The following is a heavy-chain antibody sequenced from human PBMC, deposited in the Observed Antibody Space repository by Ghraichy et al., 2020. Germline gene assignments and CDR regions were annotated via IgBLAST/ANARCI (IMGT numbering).Heavy chain of an antibody. CDR2: IYHSGST. J-gene: IGHJ5*02. Sequence: SETLSLTCAVSGGSISSGGYSWSWIRQPPGKGLEWIGYIYHSGSTYYNPSLKSRVTISVDRYKNQFSLKLSSVTAADTAVYYCGRVGYWSSTSCYRGYWFAPWGEGSLVTVCS. V-gene: IGHV4-30-2*01. CDR1: GGSISSGGYS. D-gene: IGHD2-2*02. CDR3: GRVGYWSSTSCYRGYWFAP.